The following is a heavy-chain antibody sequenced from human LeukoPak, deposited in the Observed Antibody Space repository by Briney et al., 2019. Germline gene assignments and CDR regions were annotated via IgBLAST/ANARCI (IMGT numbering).Heavy chain of an antibody. J-gene: IGHJ5*02. Sequence: QTGGSLRLSCAASGFTFSSYAMHWVRQAPGKGLEYVSRISSNGGSTYYANSVKGRFTISRDNSKNTLYMQMNSLRADDTAVYYCARGGGQYYNWFDPWGQGTLVTVSS. D-gene: IGHD2/OR15-2a*01. CDR1: GFTFSSYA. V-gene: IGHV3-64*01. CDR2: ISSNGGST. CDR3: ARGGGQYYNWFDP.